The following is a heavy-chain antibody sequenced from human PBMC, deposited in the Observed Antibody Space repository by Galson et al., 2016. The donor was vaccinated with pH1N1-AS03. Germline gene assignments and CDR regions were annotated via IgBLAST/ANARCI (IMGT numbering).Heavy chain of an antibody. V-gene: IGHV3-30*04. J-gene: IGHJ4*02. D-gene: IGHD2-15*01. CDR1: GFTFSSFA. CDR3: ARDYCSGVDFYSLPFSY. Sequence: SLRLSCAASGFTFSSFAFHWVRQAPGKGLEWVAVITYDGLKQYYTDSVKGRFTISRENSKNTQYLQMNSLRREDSAVFYCARDYCSGVDFYSLPFSYGGPGTLVTVTS. CDR2: ITYDGLKQ.